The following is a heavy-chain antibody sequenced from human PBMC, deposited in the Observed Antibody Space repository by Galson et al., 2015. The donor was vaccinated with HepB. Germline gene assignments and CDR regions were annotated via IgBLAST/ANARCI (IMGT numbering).Heavy chain of an antibody. J-gene: IGHJ4*02. CDR2: IDWDDDK. V-gene: IGHV2-70*01. CDR3: ARARTNYDFWSGYFLYYFDY. CDR1: GFSLSTSGMC. Sequence: PALVKPTQTLTLTCTFSGFSLSTSGMCVSWIRQPPGKALEWLALIDWDDDKYYSTSLKTRLTISKDTSKNQVVLTMTNMDPVDTATYYCARARTNYDFWSGYFLYYFDYWGQGTLVTVSS. D-gene: IGHD3-3*01.